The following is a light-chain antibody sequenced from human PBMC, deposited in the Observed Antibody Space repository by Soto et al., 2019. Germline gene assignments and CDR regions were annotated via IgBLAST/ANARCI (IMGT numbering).Light chain of an antibody. J-gene: IGLJ3*02. CDR3: QAYDHSLGVPVL. V-gene: IGLV1-40*01. Sequence: QSVLTQPPSVSGAPGQRVTISCSGSSSNIGAGYDVHWYQQVPGTVPKLVIYDTFNRPSGVPDRFSGSKSGTSASLAITGLQAEDEADYYCQAYDHSLGVPVLFGGGTKVTVL. CDR2: DTF. CDR1: SSNIGAGYD.